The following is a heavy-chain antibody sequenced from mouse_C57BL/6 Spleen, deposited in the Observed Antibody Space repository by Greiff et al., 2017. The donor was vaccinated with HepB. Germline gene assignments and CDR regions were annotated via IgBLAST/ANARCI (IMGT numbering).Heavy chain of an antibody. CDR1: GFTFSSYA. J-gene: IGHJ3*01. V-gene: IGHV5-4*01. CDR2: ISDGGSYT. Sequence: EVMLVESGGGLVKPGGSLKLSCAASGFTFSSYAMSWVRQTPEKRLEWVATISDGGSYTYYPDNVKGRFTISRDNAKNNLYLQMSHLKSEDTAMYYCARERDGYSWFAYWGQGTLVTVSA. D-gene: IGHD2-3*01. CDR3: ARERDGYSWFAY.